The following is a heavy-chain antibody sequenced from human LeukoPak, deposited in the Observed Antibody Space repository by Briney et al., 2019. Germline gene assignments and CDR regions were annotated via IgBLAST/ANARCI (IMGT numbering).Heavy chain of an antibody. V-gene: IGHV1-2*06. D-gene: IGHD5-18*01. CDR2: INPNSGGT. CDR1: GYTFTGYY. CDR3: ARVRTGGYSYGQTFDY. J-gene: IGHJ4*02. Sequence: ASVKVSCKASGYTFTGYYMHWVRQAPGQGLEWMGRINPNSGGTNYAQKFQGRVTMTRDTSISTAYMELSRLRSDDTAVYYCARVRTGGYSYGQTFDYWGQGTLVTVPS.